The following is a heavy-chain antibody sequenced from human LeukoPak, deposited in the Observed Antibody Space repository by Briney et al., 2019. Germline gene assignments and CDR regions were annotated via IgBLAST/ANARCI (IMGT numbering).Heavy chain of an antibody. D-gene: IGHD3-10*01. J-gene: IGHJ3*02. Sequence: GASEKVSCKPSAYTLTSQGISSVRQAPGQTLECMGWISAYDGNTNYAQKVQGRVTMTTDAAPSPAYTELRRLRTGAPAVYYCARDWDYYGSGDTAFDMWGEGTMVTVSS. CDR1: AYTLTSQG. CDR2: ISAYDGNT. CDR3: ARDWDYYGSGDTAFDM. V-gene: IGHV1-18*01.